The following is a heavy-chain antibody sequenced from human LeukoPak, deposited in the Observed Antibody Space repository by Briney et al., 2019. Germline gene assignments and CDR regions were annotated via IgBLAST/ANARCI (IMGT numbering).Heavy chain of an antibody. CDR1: GFTFSSYA. D-gene: IGHD5-24*01. CDR2: ISYDGSNK. J-gene: IGHJ4*02. CDR3: AQAWRWLQLNY. V-gene: IGHV3-30-3*02. Sequence: PGRSLRLSCAASGFTFSSYAMHWVRQAPGKGLEWVAVISYDGSNKYYADSVKGRFTISRDNSMNTLYLQMNSLRDEDTAVYYCAQAWRWLQLNYWGQGTLVTVSS.